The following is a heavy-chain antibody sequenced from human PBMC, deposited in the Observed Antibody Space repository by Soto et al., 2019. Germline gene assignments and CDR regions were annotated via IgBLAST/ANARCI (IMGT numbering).Heavy chain of an antibody. CDR2: ISYDGSNK. CDR3: AKGGPATAIYYYYYYGMDV. D-gene: IGHD2-21*02. CDR1: GFTFSSYG. J-gene: IGHJ6*02. Sequence: PGGSLRLSCAASGFTFSSYGMHWVRQAPGKGLEWVAVISYDGSNKYYADSVKGRFTISRDNSKNTLYLQMNSPRAEDTAVYYCAKGGPATAIYYYYYYGMDVWGQGTTVTVSS. V-gene: IGHV3-30*18.